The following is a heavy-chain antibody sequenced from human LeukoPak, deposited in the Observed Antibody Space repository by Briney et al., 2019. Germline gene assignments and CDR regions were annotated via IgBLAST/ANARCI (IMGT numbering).Heavy chain of an antibody. CDR3: AREGNYGGNSKYPFDY. D-gene: IGHD4-23*01. V-gene: IGHV6-1*01. CDR1: GDSVSSNSAA. Sequence: SQTLSLTCAISGDSVSSNSAAWNWIRQSPSRGLEWLGRTYYRSKWYNDYAVSVKSRITIGPDTSKNQFSLQLNSATPEDTAVYYCAREGNYGGNSKYPFDYWGQGTLVTVSS. J-gene: IGHJ4*02. CDR2: TYYRSKWYN.